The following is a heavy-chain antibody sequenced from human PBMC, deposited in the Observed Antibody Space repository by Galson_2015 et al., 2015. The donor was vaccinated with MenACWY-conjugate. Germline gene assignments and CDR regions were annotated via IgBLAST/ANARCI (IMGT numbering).Heavy chain of an antibody. D-gene: IGHD4-23*01. CDR1: GYRLSTYW. Sequence: QSGAEVKKPGESLRISCTASGYRLSTYWIGWVRQMPGKGLEWMGIIYLRDSTTKYSPSLHGQVTISADKSLNTAYLRWGGLQASDTAMYFCAGASDGNFVWDHWGQGTLVTVSS. CDR3: AGASDGNFVWDH. CDR2: IYLRDSTT. V-gene: IGHV5-51*01. J-gene: IGHJ4*02.